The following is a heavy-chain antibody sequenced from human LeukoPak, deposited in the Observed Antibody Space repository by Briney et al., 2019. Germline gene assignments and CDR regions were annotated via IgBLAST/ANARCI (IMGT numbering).Heavy chain of an antibody. D-gene: IGHD3-9*01. CDR3: ARAAVRDILTGYYTVGPNVAPFDY. Sequence: PGGSLRLSCAASGFTFSSYSMNWVRQAPGKGLEWISYISSSGSTLYYADSVKGRFTISRDDAKNSLYLQMNSLRAEDTAVYYCARAAVRDILTGYYTVGPNVAPFDYWGQGTLVTVSS. J-gene: IGHJ4*02. CDR2: ISSSGSTL. V-gene: IGHV3-48*04. CDR1: GFTFSSYS.